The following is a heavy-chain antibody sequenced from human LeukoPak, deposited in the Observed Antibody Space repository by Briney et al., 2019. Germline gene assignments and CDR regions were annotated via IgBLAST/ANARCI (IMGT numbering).Heavy chain of an antibody. CDR1: GYTFNGYY. Sequence: GASVKVSCKASGYTFNGYYIHLVRQAPGQGLEWMGWINSNSGGTNYAQKFQGRVTMTRDTSTTTAYMELNRLRSDGTPGYFLARVRRPEYSSSSYYYYMDVWGKGTTVTVSS. CDR2: INSNSGGT. J-gene: IGHJ6*03. D-gene: IGHD6-6*01. V-gene: IGHV1-2*02. CDR3: ARVRRPEYSSSSYYYYMDV.